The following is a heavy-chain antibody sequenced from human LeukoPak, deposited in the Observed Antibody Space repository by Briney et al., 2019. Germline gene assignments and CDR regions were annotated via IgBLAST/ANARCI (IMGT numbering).Heavy chain of an antibody. CDR1: GYTFTGYY. CDR3: ARDLGAAAGNRDY. D-gene: IGHD6-13*01. CDR2: INPNSGGT. J-gene: IGHJ4*02. V-gene: IGHV1-2*06. Sequence: ASVKVSCKASGYTFTGYYMHWVRQAPGQGLEWMGRINPNSGGTNYAQKFQGRVTMTRDTSISTAYMELSRLRSDDTAVYYCARDLGAAAGNRDYWGQGTLVTVSS.